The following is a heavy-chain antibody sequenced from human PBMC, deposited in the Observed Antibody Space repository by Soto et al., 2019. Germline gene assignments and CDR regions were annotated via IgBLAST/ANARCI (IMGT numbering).Heavy chain of an antibody. D-gene: IGHD6-13*01. CDR3: ARVRSKAAAGTPDY. CDR1: GFTFSDYY. J-gene: IGHJ4*02. V-gene: IGHV3-11*01. CDR2: VSSSGTTT. Sequence: GGSLRLSCAASGFTFSDYYMSWMRQAPEKGLEWISYVSSSGTTTPYAESVKGRFTVSRDNARNSLYLQMNSLRDEDTAVYYCARVRSKAAAGTPDYWGQGTLVTVSS.